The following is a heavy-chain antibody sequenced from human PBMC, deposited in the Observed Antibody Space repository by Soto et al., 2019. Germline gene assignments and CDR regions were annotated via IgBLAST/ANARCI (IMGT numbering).Heavy chain of an antibody. CDR3: VRDYCSGGSCYSSGDY. Sequence: QVQLVESGGGVVQPGRSLRLSCAASGFTFSSYGMHWVRQAPGKGLEWVAVIWYDGSNKYYADSVKGRFTISRDNSKNTLYLQMNSLRAEDTAVYYCVRDYCSGGSCYSSGDYWGQGTLVTVSS. J-gene: IGHJ4*02. D-gene: IGHD2-15*01. V-gene: IGHV3-33*01. CDR1: GFTFSSYG. CDR2: IWYDGSNK.